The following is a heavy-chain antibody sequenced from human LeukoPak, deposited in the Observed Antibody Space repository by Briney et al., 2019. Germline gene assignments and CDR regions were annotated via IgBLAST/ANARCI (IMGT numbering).Heavy chain of an antibody. CDR2: ISYDGSNK. D-gene: IGHD6-13*01. CDR3: ARDLTPRLYSSSWTVGY. Sequence: GGSLRLSCAASGFTFSSYAMHWVRQAPGKGLEWVAVISYDGSNKYYADSVKGRFTISRDNSKNTLYLQMNSLRAEDTAVYYCARDLTPRLYSSSWTVGYWGQGTLATVSS. V-gene: IGHV3-30-3*01. J-gene: IGHJ4*02. CDR1: GFTFSSYA.